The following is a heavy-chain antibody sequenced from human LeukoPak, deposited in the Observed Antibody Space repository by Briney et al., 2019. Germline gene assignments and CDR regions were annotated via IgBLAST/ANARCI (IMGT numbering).Heavy chain of an antibody. Sequence: GGSLRLSCAASGFTFSSYAMSWARQAPGKGLEWGSAISGSGGSTYYADSVKGRFTISRDNSKNTLYLQMNSLRAEDTAVYYCALASMVQGVTFDYWGQGTLVTVSS. V-gene: IGHV3-23*01. CDR1: GFTFSSYA. D-gene: IGHD3-10*01. CDR3: ALASMVQGVTFDY. J-gene: IGHJ4*02. CDR2: ISGSGGST.